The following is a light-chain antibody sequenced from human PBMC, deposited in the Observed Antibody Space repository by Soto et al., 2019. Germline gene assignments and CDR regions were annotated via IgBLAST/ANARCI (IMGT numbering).Light chain of an antibody. V-gene: IGLV6-57*04. CDR1: SGSIASNH. Sequence: NFMLTQPPSVSESPGKTVTISCTRSSGSIASNHVQWYQQRPGGAPTTVIYNSNQRPSGVPDRFSGSIDSSSNSASLTISGLKTEDEADYYCQSYDDNNVLFGGRTKLTVL. J-gene: IGLJ2*01. CDR2: NSN. CDR3: QSYDDNNVL.